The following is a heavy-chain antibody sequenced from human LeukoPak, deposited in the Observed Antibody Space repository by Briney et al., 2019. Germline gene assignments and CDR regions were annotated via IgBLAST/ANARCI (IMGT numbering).Heavy chain of an antibody. CDR2: ISSSSSTI. J-gene: IGHJ6*03. V-gene: IGHV3-48*01. Sequence: GALRLSCAASGFTFSSYSMNWVRQAPGKGLEWVSYISSSSSTIYYADSVKGRFTISRGNAKNSLYLQMNSLRAEDTAVYYCARAGGYCSGGSCYKAGYYYYYMDVWGKGTTVTVSS. D-gene: IGHD2-15*01. CDR1: GFTFSSYS. CDR3: ARAGGYCSGGSCYKAGYYYYYMDV.